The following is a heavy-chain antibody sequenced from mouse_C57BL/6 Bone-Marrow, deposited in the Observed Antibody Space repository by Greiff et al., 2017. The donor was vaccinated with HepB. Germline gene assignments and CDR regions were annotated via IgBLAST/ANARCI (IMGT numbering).Heavy chain of an antibody. CDR2: IDPETGGT. V-gene: IGHV1-15*01. CDR3: TRVWSYYYAMDY. J-gene: IGHJ4*01. CDR1: GYTFTDYE. Sequence: QVQLKESGAELVRPGASVTLSCKASGYTFTDYEMHWVKQTPVHGLEWIGAIDPETGGTAYNQKFKGKAILTADKSSSTAYMELRSLTSEDSAVYYCTRVWSYYYAMDYWGQGTSVTVSS.